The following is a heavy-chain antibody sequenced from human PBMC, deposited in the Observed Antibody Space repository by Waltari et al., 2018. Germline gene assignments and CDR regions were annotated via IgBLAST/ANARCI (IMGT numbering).Heavy chain of an antibody. Sequence: QVQLVQSGAEVKKPGASVKVSCKASGYTFTSYAMNWVRQAPGQRLEWMGWINAGNGNTKYSQKFQGRVTITRDTSASTAYMELSSLRSEDTAVYYCASGSVGDPPHYWGQGTLVTVSS. CDR2: INAGNGNT. CDR1: GYTFTSYA. D-gene: IGHD3-10*01. CDR3: ASGSVGDPPHY. J-gene: IGHJ4*02. V-gene: IGHV1-3*01.